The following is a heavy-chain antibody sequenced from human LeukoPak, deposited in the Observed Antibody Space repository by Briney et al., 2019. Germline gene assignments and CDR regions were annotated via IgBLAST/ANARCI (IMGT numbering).Heavy chain of an antibody. CDR3: VEQKPGLRAFDI. CDR1: GDSVSRKSAA. CDR2: TYYRSKWFN. J-gene: IGHJ3*02. Sequence: SQTLSLTCAISGDSVSRKSAAWNWIRQSPSRGLEWLGRTYYRSKWFNEYAVSVKSRITINPDTSKNQFSLQLSSVTPEDTAVYYCVEQKPGLRAFDIWGQGTMVTVSS. D-gene: IGHD1/OR15-1a*01. V-gene: IGHV6-1*01.